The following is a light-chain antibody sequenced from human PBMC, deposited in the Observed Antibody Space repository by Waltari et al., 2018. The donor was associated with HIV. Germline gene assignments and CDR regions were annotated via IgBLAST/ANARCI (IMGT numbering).Light chain of an antibody. V-gene: IGLV2-11*01. CDR2: DVS. Sequence: QSALTQPRSVSGSPGQSVTISCTGTSSDVADSNSVSWYQQHPGKAPKLMIYDVSKWPSGVPDRFSGSKSGNTASLTISGLQAEDEADYYCCSYAGTYTYVFGTGTKVTVL. CDR3: CSYAGTYTYV. CDR1: SSDVADSNS. J-gene: IGLJ1*01.